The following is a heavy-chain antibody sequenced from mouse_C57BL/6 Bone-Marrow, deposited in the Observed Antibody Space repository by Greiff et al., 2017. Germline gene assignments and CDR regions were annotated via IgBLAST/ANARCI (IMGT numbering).Heavy chain of an antibody. CDR2: IYPGDGDT. J-gene: IGHJ3*01. Sequence: QVQLKQSGAELVKPGASVKISCKASGYAFSSSWMNWVKQRPGKSLEWIGQIYPGDGDTNYNGKFKGKATLTADKSSSTAYMQLSSLTSDDSAVYFCARGAYWGQGTLVTVSA. CDR3: ARGAY. CDR1: GYAFSSSW. V-gene: IGHV1-80*01.